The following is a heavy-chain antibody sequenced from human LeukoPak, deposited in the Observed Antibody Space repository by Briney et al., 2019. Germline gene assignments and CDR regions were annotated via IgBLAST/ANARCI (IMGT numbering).Heavy chain of an antibody. CDR3: AKAGGTTVVTPYNWFDP. V-gene: IGHV3-23*01. D-gene: IGHD4-23*01. Sequence: GGSLRLSCAASGFTFSSYGMHWVRQAPGKGLEWVSAISGSGGSTYYADSVKGRFTISRDNSKNTLYLQMNSLRAEDTAVYYCAKAGGTTVVTPYNWFDPWGQGTLVTVSS. J-gene: IGHJ5*02. CDR1: GFTFSSYG. CDR2: ISGSGGST.